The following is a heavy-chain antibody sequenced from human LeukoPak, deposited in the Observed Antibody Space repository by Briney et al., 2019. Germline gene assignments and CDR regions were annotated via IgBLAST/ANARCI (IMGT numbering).Heavy chain of an antibody. CDR2: SSAYNGNT. V-gene: IGHV1-18*01. D-gene: IGHD1-26*01. CDR1: GYTFPSYG. J-gene: IGHJ4*02. Sequence: ASVKVSYKASGYTFPSYGLSWVRQAPGQGLEWMGWSSAYNGNTNYAQKLQGRVTMTTDTSTSTAYMERRSRRSDDTSVYYCARDDVEEGAHPFDYWGQGTLVTVSS. CDR3: ARDDVEEGAHPFDY.